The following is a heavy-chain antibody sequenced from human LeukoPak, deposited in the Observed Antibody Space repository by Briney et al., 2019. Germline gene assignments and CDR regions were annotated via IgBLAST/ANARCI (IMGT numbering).Heavy chain of an antibody. CDR2: FDPEDGET. CDR3: ETFPRSAVTTNWFDP. CDR1: GYTLTELS. V-gene: IGHV1-24*01. Sequence: GASVKVSCKVSGYTLTELSMHWVRQAPGKGLEWMGGFDPEDGETIYAQKFQGRVTMTEDTSTDTVYMELSSLRSEDTAVYYCETFPRSAVTTNWFDPWGQGTLVTVSS. D-gene: IGHD4-11*01. J-gene: IGHJ5*02.